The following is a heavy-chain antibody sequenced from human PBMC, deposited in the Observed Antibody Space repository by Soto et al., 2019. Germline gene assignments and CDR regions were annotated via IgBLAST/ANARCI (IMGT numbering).Heavy chain of an antibody. CDR1: GFTFSTYG. Sequence: GSLRLSCAASGFTFSTYGMHWVRQAPGKGLEWVAVISDDGSKHYLADSVRGRFTISRDNSKNTLYLQMNSLRGEDTALYYCAKDPTRHSWNDAYFDFWGQGTLVTVYS. D-gene: IGHD1-1*01. CDR3: AKDPTRHSWNDAYFDF. V-gene: IGHV3-30*18. J-gene: IGHJ4*02. CDR2: ISDDGSKH.